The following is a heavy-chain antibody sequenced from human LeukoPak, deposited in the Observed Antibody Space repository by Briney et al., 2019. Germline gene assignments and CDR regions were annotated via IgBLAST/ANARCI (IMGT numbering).Heavy chain of an antibody. D-gene: IGHD5-24*01. J-gene: IGHJ4*02. Sequence: PGGSLRLSCAASGFTVSSNYMSWVRQAPGKGLEWVSVIYRSGTTHYADSVKGRFTISRDISKNTLYLQMNSLRAEDTAVYYCTIGDGWLPNWGQGTLVTVSS. V-gene: IGHV3-53*01. CDR2: IYRSGTT. CDR3: TIGDGWLPN. CDR1: GFTVSSNY.